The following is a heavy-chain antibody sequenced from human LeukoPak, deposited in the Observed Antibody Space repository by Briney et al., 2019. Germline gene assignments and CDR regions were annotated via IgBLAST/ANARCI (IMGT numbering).Heavy chain of an antibody. Sequence: GGSLRLSCAASGFTFSNNAMHWVRQAPGKGLEWVAVITHDGNHKYNADSVKGRFTISRDNSKNTVYLQMNSLRAEDTAVYYCARDENDDHLGGLDYWGQGALVTVSS. CDR2: ITHDGNHK. D-gene: IGHD1-1*01. CDR3: ARDENDDHLGGLDY. CDR1: GFTFSNNA. J-gene: IGHJ4*02. V-gene: IGHV3-30*04.